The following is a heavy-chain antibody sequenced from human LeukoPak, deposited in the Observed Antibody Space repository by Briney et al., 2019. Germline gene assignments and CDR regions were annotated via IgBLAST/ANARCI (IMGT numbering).Heavy chain of an antibody. Sequence: GGSLRLSCSASGFTFSSYAMHWVRQAPGKGLEYVSAISSNGGSTYYADSVKGRFTISRDNSKNTLYLQMSSLRAEDTAVYYCVKDQSITIFGVAIMDYYYYYGMDVWGQGTTVTVSS. D-gene: IGHD3-3*01. J-gene: IGHJ6*02. CDR2: ISSNGGST. CDR3: VKDQSITIFGVAIMDYYYYYGMDV. V-gene: IGHV3-64D*09. CDR1: GFTFSSYA.